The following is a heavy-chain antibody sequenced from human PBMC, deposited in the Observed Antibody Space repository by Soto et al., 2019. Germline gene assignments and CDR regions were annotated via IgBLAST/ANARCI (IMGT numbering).Heavy chain of an antibody. CDR3: ARGVGSGSLHCFDS. D-gene: IGHD3-10*01. CDR2: IYYSGST. CDR1: GDSISNYY. Sequence: LSLTCNVSGDSISNYYWNWIRQPPGKGLEWIGHIYYSGSTNYNPSLKSRVSMSLDTSKNQFSLKLSSVTAADTAVYYCARGVGSGSLHCFDSWGQGTLVTVSS. J-gene: IGHJ5*01. V-gene: IGHV4-59*01.